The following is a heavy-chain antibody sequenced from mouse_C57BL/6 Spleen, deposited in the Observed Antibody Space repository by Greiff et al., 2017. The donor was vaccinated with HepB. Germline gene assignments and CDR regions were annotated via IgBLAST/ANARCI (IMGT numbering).Heavy chain of an antibody. Sequence: EVQLQQSGPELVKPGASVKISCKASGYSFTDYNMNWVKQSNGKCLEWIGVINPNNGTTSYKQKFKGKATLTVDQSSSTAYMQLNNLASEDSSVYYCAGSRRWLLGAYWGQGTLVTVSA. CDR2: INPNNGTT. V-gene: IGHV1-39*01. CDR1: GYSFTDYN. CDR3: AGSRRWLLGAY. J-gene: IGHJ3*01. D-gene: IGHD2-3*01.